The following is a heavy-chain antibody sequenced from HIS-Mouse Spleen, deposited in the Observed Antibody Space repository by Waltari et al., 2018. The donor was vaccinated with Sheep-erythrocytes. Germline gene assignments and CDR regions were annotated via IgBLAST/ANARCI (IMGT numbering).Heavy chain of an antibody. CDR2: IYRGGST. CDR1: GFTVSSNY. J-gene: IGHJ4*02. Sequence: EVQLVESGGCLIQPGGSLRLSCAASGFTVSSNYMSWVRQAPGKGWEWVSVIYRGGSTYYADSGKGRFTISRDNSKNTLYLQMNSLRAEDTAVYYCAREVGSYGHPYYFDYWGQGTLVTVSS. D-gene: IGHD5-18*01. CDR3: AREVGSYGHPYYFDY. V-gene: IGHV3-53*01.